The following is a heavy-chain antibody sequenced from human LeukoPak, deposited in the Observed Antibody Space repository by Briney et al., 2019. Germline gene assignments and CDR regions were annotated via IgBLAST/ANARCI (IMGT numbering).Heavy chain of an antibody. CDR2: IKFDGSDR. CDR3: ARGSGWCDY. D-gene: IGHD6-19*01. Sequence: GGSLRLSCAASGFTFSDYWMTWFLQSPGKGLEWVAAIKFDGSDRYYVDSVKGRFAISRDNAKNSLSLQMDSLRDEDTAVYYCARGSGWCDYWGQGTLVAVSS. J-gene: IGHJ4*02. V-gene: IGHV3-7*05. CDR1: GFTFSDYW.